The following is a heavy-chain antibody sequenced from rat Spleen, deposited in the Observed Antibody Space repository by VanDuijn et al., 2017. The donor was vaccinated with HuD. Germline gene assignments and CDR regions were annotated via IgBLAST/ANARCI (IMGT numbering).Heavy chain of an antibody. V-gene: IGHV5-29*01. CDR1: GFTFSNCD. J-gene: IGHJ2*01. D-gene: IGHD1-9*01. CDR3: ARRHYGYTDYFDY. CDR2: ISYGDSSGHSST. Sequence: EVQLVESDGGLVQPGRSLKLSCVASGFTFSNCDMAWVRQAPTKGLEWVATISYGDSSGHSSTYYRDSVKGRFTISRDNAKSTLSLQMDSLRSEDTATYYCARRHYGYTDYFDYWGQGVMVTVSS.